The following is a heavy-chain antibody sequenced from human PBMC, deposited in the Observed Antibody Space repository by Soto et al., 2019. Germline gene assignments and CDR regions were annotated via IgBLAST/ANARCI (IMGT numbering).Heavy chain of an antibody. CDR2: IYYSGST. CDR1: GGSISGYY. Sequence: SDTLSLTCTVSGGSISGYYWSWIRTPPGKGLEWIGYIYYSGSTNYNPSLKSRVTISVDTSKNQFSLKLSSVTAADTAVYYCARGLAVAGTGYYYYGMDVWGQGTTVTVSS. J-gene: IGHJ6*02. D-gene: IGHD6-19*01. CDR3: ARGLAVAGTGYYYYGMDV. V-gene: IGHV4-59*01.